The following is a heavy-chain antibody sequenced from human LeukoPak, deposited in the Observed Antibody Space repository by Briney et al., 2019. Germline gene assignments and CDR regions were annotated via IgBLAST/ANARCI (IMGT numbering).Heavy chain of an antibody. CDR2: ISAYNGNT. CDR1: GYTFTSYG. Sequence: ASVKVSCKASGYTFTSYGISWVRQAPGQGLEWMGWISAYNGNTNYAQKLQGRVTMTTDTSTSTAYMELRSLRSDDTAVYYCARDLQQVLLNYYYYGMDVWGQGTTVTVSS. D-gene: IGHD6-13*01. J-gene: IGHJ6*02. CDR3: ARDLQQVLLNYYYYGMDV. V-gene: IGHV1-18*01.